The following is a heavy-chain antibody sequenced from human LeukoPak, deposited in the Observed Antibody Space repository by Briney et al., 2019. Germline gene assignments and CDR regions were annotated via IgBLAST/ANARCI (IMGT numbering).Heavy chain of an antibody. Sequence: GGSLRLSCAASGFTFTNDAMTWVRQAPGKGLEWVSSITSSGGDTYYADSVKGRFTISRDNSKNTLYLQMNSLRAEDTAVYYCGKEFSSSWLLWGQGTLVTVSS. CDR1: GFTFTNDA. V-gene: IGHV3-23*01. D-gene: IGHD6-13*01. CDR3: GKEFSSSWLL. CDR2: ITSSGGDT. J-gene: IGHJ4*02.